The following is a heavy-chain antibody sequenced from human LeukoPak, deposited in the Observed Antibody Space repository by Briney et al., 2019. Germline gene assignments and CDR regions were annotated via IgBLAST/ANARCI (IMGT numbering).Heavy chain of an antibody. CDR3: ARALNLPGYCSGGSCYRGFDY. J-gene: IGHJ4*02. V-gene: IGHV3-21*01. Sequence: PGGSLRLSCAASGFTFSSYSMNWVRQAPGKGLEWVSSISSSSSYIYYADSVKGRFTISRDNAKNSLYLQMNSLRAEDTAVYYCARALNLPGYCSGGSCYRGFDYWGQGTLVTVSS. CDR1: GFTFSSYS. D-gene: IGHD2-15*01. CDR2: ISSSSSYI.